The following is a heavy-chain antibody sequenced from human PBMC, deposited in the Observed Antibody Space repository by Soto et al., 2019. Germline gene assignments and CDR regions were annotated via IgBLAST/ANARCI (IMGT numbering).Heavy chain of an antibody. V-gene: IGHV4-31*03. CDR1: GGSVSSAGYY. D-gene: IGHD3-10*01. J-gene: IGHJ4*02. CDR2: TYYGGNT. Sequence: TLSLTCTVSGGSVSSAGYYWSWIRQYPGKGLEWIGYTYYGGNTYYNPSLKSRVTISLDTSQNQVSLEMKSMTAADTAVYYCARERFNRYYFASWGQGTLATVS. CDR3: ARERFNRYYFAS.